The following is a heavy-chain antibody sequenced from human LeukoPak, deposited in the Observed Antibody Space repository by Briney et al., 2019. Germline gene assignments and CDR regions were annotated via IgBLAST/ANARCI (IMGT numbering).Heavy chain of an antibody. V-gene: IGHV3-73*01. CDR3: TQFNC. Sequence: GGSLRLSCAASGFTFSGSPILWVRQASGKGLKWVGRIRSKADNYATAYAASVQGRCTISRDDSKNTAYLQLNSLKIEDTAVHYCTQFNCWGQGALVTVSS. CDR2: IRSKADNYAT. D-gene: IGHD5-24*01. J-gene: IGHJ4*02. CDR1: GFTFSGSP.